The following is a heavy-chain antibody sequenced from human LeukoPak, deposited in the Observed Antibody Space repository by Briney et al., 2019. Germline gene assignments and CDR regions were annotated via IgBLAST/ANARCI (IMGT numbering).Heavy chain of an antibody. CDR3: ARHRGNSAGYFDY. CDR1: GFTFSSYA. CDR2: ISSNGGST. D-gene: IGHD4-23*01. V-gene: IGHV3-64*01. Sequence: PGGSLRLSCGASGFTFSSYAMHWVRQAPGKGLEYVSAISSNGGSTYYANSVKGRFTISRDNSKNTLYLQMGSLRAEGMAVYYRARHRGNSAGYFDYWGQGTLVTVSS. J-gene: IGHJ4*02.